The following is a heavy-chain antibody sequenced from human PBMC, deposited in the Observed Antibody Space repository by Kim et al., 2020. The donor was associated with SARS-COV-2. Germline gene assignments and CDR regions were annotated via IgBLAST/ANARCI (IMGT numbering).Heavy chain of an antibody. J-gene: IGHJ4*02. Sequence: GGSLRLSCAASGFTFSSYVMTWGRQTPGKGLEWVSAIRAGGDGTYYADSAKGRFTITRDHSRNTLYLEMNSLRVEDTALYFCSKVKERIAVAGYFDYCGQGILVTVSS. D-gene: IGHD6-19*01. V-gene: IGHV3-23*01. CDR3: SKVKERIAVAGYFDY. CDR1: GFTFSSYV. CDR2: IRAGGDGT.